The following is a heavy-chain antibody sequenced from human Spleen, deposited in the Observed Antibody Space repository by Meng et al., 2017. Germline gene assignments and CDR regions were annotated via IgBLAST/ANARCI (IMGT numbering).Heavy chain of an antibody. V-gene: IGHV4-61*01. CDR1: GDSVKSDRSY. CDR3: ARERRIATRPLDY. D-gene: IGHD6-6*01. CDR2: VFYSGST. Sequence: SETLSLTCTVSGDSVKSDRSYWTWIRRPPGKGLEWIGQVFYSGSTNYNPSLGDRVSISGDTTKNQFSLKLSPVLAADTAVYYCARERRIATRPLDYWGQGTLVTVSS. J-gene: IGHJ4*02.